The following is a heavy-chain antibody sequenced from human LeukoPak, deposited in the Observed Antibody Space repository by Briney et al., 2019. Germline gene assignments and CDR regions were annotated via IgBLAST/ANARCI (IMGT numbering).Heavy chain of an antibody. CDR2: VSSSSSYI. Sequence: PGGSLRLSCAASGFTFSSYSMNWVRQAPGKGLEWVSSVSSSSSYIYYADSVRGRFTISRDNAKNSLYLQMNSLRAEDTAVYYCARASGDVVVPAAMDYWGHGTLVTVSS. CDR1: GFTFSSYS. D-gene: IGHD2-2*01. V-gene: IGHV3-21*06. CDR3: ARASGDVVVPAAMDY. J-gene: IGHJ4*01.